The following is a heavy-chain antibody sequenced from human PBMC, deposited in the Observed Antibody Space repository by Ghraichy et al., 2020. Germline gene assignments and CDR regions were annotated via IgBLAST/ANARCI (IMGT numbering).Heavy chain of an antibody. CDR1: GLTVSSNY. V-gene: IGHV3-66*01. CDR2: IYSGGAT. CDR3: ARDPYGGNRLDY. D-gene: IGHD4/OR15-4a*01. Sequence: GGSLRLSCAASGLTVSSNYMSWVRQAPGKGLEWVSIIYSGGATDYADSVKGRFTISRDNSKNTVYLQMNSLRAEDTAMYYCARDPYGGNRLDYWGQGTLVTVSS. J-gene: IGHJ4*02.